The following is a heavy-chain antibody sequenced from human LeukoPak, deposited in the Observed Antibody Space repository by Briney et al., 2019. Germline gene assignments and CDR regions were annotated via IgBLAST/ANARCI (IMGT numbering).Heavy chain of an antibody. CDR3: AKATSPVISRNLFDR. CDR2: ISGSGGST. D-gene: IGHD3-3*02. CDR1: GFTFSSYA. Sequence: PGGSLRLSCAASGFTFSSYAMSWVRQAPGKGVEGGSAISGSGGSTYCADSVKGRFPISRDNSKNTLYVQMNSLRAEDTAVYYCAKATSPVISRNLFDRWGQGTLVTVSS. V-gene: IGHV3-23*01. J-gene: IGHJ5*02.